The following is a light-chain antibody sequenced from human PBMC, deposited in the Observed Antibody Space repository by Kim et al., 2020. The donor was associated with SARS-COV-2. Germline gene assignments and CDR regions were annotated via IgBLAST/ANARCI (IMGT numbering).Light chain of an antibody. V-gene: IGKV1-39*01. CDR3: QQSYSSPFT. CDR2: AAF. CDR1: QSISSY. J-gene: IGKJ2*01. Sequence: DIQMTQSPSSLSASVGDRVTITCRASQSISSYLNWYQQKPGKAPKLLIYAAFRLQSGVPSGFSGSGSGTDFTLTISSLQPEDFATYYCQQSYSSPFTFGQGTKLEI.